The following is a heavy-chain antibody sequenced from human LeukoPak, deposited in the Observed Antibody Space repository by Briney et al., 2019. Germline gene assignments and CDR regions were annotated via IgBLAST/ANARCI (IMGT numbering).Heavy chain of an antibody. CDR1: GFTFSNYA. J-gene: IGHJ5*02. CDR2: ISYDGSNK. Sequence: HPGRSLRLSCAASGFTFSNYAMHWVRQAPGKGLEWVAVISYDGSNKYYADSVKGRFTISRDNSKNTLYLQMNSLRAEDTAVYYCAKDLRGSLTFDPWGQGTLVTVSS. CDR3: AKDLRGSLTFDP. V-gene: IGHV3-30*18.